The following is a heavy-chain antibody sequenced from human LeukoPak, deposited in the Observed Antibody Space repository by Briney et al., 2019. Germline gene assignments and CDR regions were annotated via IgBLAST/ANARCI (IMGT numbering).Heavy chain of an antibody. Sequence: SQTLSLTCAISGDSVSGNRATWNWLRRSPSRVLEWLGRIYYRSKWYSDYAVSVKGRITINPDTSKNQFSLLLNSVTPEDTAVYFCGRXEHDWGSDYWGQGTLATVSS. V-gene: IGHV6-1*01. CDR1: GDSVSGNRAT. J-gene: IGHJ4*02. CDR3: GRXEHDWGSDY. D-gene: IGHD3-9*01. CDR2: IYYRSKWYS.